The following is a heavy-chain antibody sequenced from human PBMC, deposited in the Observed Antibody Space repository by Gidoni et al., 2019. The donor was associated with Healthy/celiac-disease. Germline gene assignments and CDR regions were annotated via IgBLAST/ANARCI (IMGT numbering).Heavy chain of an antibody. V-gene: IGHV4-39*01. CDR1: GGSISSSSYY. Sequence: QRELQESGPGVVKRSETMSLTCTVSGGSISSSSYYWGRSRQPPGKGLGWIGSSYYSGTTYYNPYLKSRVTISVDTSKTQFSLKLSSVTAADTAVYYCASQGYSRAFCGQGTLVPVSS. CDR2: SYYSGTT. CDR3: ASQGYSRAF. D-gene: IGHD6-25*01. J-gene: IGHJ4*02.